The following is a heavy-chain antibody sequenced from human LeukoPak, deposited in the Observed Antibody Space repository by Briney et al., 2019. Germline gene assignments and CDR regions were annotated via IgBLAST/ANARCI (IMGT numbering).Heavy chain of an antibody. CDR2: ISYDGSNK. V-gene: IGHV3-30*03. J-gene: IGHJ4*02. D-gene: IGHD4-17*01. CDR1: GFTFSSYG. Sequence: PGRSLRLSCAASGFTFSSYGMHWVRQAPGKGLEWVAVISYDGSNKYYADSVKGRFTISRDNSKNTLYLQMNSLRAEDTAVYYCARDSDYGWFWGQGTLVTVSS. CDR3: ARDSDYGWF.